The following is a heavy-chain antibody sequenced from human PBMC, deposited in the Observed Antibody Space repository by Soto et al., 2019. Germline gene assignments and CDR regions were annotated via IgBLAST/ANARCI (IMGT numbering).Heavy chain of an antibody. Sequence: EAQLVESGGGLIEPGGSLRLSCAASGFTFSDYAMTWVRQAPGKGLEWVSDISGSGGSTYYADSVKGRFTISRDNSKNTLYLQMNSLRAEDTAVYYCAKRAGGSYGNFDYWGQGTLVTVSS. J-gene: IGHJ4*02. D-gene: IGHD1-26*01. CDR3: AKRAGGSYGNFDY. CDR2: ISGSGGST. V-gene: IGHV3-23*04. CDR1: GFTFSDYA.